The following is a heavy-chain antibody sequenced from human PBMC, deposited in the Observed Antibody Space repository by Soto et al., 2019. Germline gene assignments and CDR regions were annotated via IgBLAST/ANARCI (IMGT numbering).Heavy chain of an antibody. J-gene: IGHJ4*02. D-gene: IGHD3-3*01. CDR3: SRGGPDFWSGPFDY. CDR1: GGSISNYF. CDR2: IDNSGST. V-gene: IGHV4-4*07. Sequence: QGQLQESGPGLVKPSETLSLTCTVSGGSISNYFCNWIRQPAGKGLEWIGRIDNSGSTNYNPSLKESITMAADPSRNQFSLKLKPVAAAEPAVYYCSRGGPDFWSGPFDYWGQGALVTVSS.